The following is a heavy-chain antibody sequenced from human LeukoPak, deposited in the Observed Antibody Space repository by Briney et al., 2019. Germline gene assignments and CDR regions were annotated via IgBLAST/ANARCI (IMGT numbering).Heavy chain of an antibody. D-gene: IGHD3-10*01. Sequence: NTGGSLRLSCAASGFTFSTYWMSWVRQAPGKGLEWVGHIKSKTDGGTTDYAAPVKGRFTISRDDSKNTLFLQMNSLKTEDTAVYYCTLPWGSGSYYDYWGQGTLVTVSS. CDR3: TLPWGSGSYYDY. V-gene: IGHV3-15*01. CDR1: GFTFSTYW. CDR2: IKSKTDGGTT. J-gene: IGHJ4*02.